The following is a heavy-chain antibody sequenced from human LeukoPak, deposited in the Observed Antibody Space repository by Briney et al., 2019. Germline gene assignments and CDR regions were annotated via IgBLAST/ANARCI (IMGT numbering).Heavy chain of an antibody. CDR1: GYTFTRYD. D-gene: IGHD1-26*01. J-gene: IGHJ4*02. V-gene: IGHV1-8*01. Sequence: ASVKVSCKASGYTFTRYDIIWVRQASGQGLEGMGWMKPNSGHTGYAQKFQGRVTTTRTTSISTAYMELTSLTSAESAVSYRARSIVGVRKRNDYWGQGTLVTVSS. CDR3: ARSIVGVRKRNDY. CDR2: MKPNSGHT.